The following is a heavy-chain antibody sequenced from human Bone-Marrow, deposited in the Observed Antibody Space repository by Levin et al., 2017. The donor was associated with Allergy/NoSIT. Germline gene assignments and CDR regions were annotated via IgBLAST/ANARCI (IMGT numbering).Heavy chain of an antibody. CDR2: ISDDAAQT. Sequence: PGGSLRLSCAASGFTLSSFAMNWVRQAPGKGPEWVALISDDAAQTYYADSVRGRFTISRDNSRNTLLLQMDSLRGEDTAMYYCARDGSAMATFGMDVWGLGTTVIVS. V-gene: IGHV3-30*03. D-gene: IGHD5-24*01. J-gene: IGHJ6*02. CDR3: ARDGSAMATFGMDV. CDR1: GFTLSSFA.